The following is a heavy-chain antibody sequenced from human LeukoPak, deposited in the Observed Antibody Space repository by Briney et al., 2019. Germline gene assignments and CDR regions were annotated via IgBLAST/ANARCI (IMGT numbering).Heavy chain of an antibody. D-gene: IGHD2-15*01. CDR3: AKDPDIVGTTPGGYFDY. Sequence: TGGSLRLSCAASGFTFNSYGMHWVRQAPGKGLEWVAVIWYDGSNKYYADSVKGRFTISRDNSKNTLYLQMNSLRAEDTAVYYCAKDPDIVGTTPGGYFDYWGQGTLVTVSS. CDR2: IWYDGSNK. J-gene: IGHJ4*02. CDR1: GFTFNSYG. V-gene: IGHV3-33*06.